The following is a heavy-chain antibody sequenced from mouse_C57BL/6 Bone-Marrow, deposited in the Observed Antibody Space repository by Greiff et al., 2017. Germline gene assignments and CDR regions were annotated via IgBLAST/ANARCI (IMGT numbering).Heavy chain of an antibody. CDR2: IHPNSGST. D-gene: IGHD2-4*01. V-gene: IGHV1-64*01. CDR3: ASRGYYEYDGYYFDY. Sequence: QVQLQQPGAELVKPGASVTLSCKASGYTFTSYWMHWVKQRPGQGLEWIGMIHPNSGSTNYNEKFKSKATLTVDKSSSTASLQLSSLTSEDSAVYDGASRGYYEYDGYYFDYWGQGTTRTVSS. CDR1: GYTFTSYW. J-gene: IGHJ2*01.